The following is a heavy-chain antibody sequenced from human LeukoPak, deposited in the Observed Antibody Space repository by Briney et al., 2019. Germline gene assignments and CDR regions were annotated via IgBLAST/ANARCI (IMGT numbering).Heavy chain of an antibody. J-gene: IGHJ4*02. Sequence: PGGSLRLSCAASGFAFSGFGMHWVRQAPGKGLEWVTFISYGGNTKYYVDSVKGRFTISRDNSKNTVYLQMNSLRTEDTAVYYCAKDFSGVWPPADWGQGTLVTVSS. D-gene: IGHD6-25*01. V-gene: IGHV3-30*02. CDR2: ISYGGNTK. CDR3: AKDFSGVWPPAD. CDR1: GFAFSGFG.